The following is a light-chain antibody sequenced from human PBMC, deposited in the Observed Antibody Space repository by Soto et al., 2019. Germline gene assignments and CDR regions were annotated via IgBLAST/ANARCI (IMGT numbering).Light chain of an antibody. CDR2: KVS. V-gene: IGKV2-30*01. Sequence: DVVMTQSPLSLPVTLGRPASISCRSAQSLVYRDGDTYLHWFQQRPGQSPRRLIYKVSNRDSGVPDRFSGSGSGTDFTLKISRVEAEDVGLYYCMQGTHWPWTFGQGTKVEIK. J-gene: IGKJ1*01. CDR1: QSLVYRDGDTY. CDR3: MQGTHWPWT.